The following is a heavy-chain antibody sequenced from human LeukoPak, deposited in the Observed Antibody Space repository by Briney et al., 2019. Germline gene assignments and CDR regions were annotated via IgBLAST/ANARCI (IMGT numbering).Heavy chain of an antibody. D-gene: IGHD2-15*01. Sequence: PGGSLRLSCAASGFTFSSYGMHWVRQAPGKGLELVAVIRYDGSNKYYADSVKGRFTISRDNSKNTLYLQMNSLRAEDTAVSYCAKDGGYCSGGSCYSGVFVHYWGQGTLVTVSS. CDR1: GFTFSSYG. V-gene: IGHV3-30*02. CDR2: IRYDGSNK. CDR3: AKDGGYCSGGSCYSGVFVHY. J-gene: IGHJ4*02.